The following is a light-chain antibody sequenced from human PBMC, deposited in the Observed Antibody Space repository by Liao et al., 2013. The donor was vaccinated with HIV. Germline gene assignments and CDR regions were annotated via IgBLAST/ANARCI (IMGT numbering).Light chain of an antibody. Sequence: SYVLTQPPSVSVAPGKTASITCGGNNIGSKSVHWYQQKPGQAPVLVIYSDTYRPSGIPERFSGSNSGNTATLTISGTQPMDEADYYCQAWDRNTAIFGGGTKLTVL. CDR2: SDT. V-gene: IGLV3-21*01. CDR1: NIGSKS. J-gene: IGLJ2*01. CDR3: QAWDRNTAI.